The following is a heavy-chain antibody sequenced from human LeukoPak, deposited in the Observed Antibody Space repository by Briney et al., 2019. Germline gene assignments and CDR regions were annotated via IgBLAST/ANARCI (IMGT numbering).Heavy chain of an antibody. CDR3: ARATWELLRYYFDY. V-gene: IGHV3-7*01. CDR1: GFTFSSYW. D-gene: IGHD1-26*01. J-gene: IGHJ4*02. Sequence: PGGSLRLSCAASGFTFSSYWMSWVRQAPGKGLEWVANIKQDGSEKYYVDSVKGRFTISRDNAKKSLYLHMNSLRAEDTDVYYCARATWELLRYYFDYWGQSTLVTVSS. CDR2: IKQDGSEK.